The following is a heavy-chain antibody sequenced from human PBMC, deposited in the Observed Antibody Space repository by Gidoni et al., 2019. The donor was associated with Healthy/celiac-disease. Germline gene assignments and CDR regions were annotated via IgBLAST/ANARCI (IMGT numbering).Heavy chain of an antibody. D-gene: IGHD3-10*01. J-gene: IGHJ4*02. CDR3: AGTLWFGELLAYYFDY. CDR2: IYYSGST. CDR1: GGSISSYY. V-gene: IGHV4-59*01. Sequence: QVQLQESGPGLVKPSETLSLTCTVSGGSISSYYWSWIRQPPGKGLEWIGYIYYSGSTNYNPSLKSRGTISVDTSKNQFSLKLSSVTAADTAVYYCAGTLWFGELLAYYFDYWGQGTLVTVSS.